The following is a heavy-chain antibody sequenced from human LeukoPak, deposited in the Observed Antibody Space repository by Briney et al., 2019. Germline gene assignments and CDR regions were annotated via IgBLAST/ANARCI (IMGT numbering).Heavy chain of an antibody. CDR3: AKDRSSGYPGDY. D-gene: IGHD3-22*01. V-gene: IGHV3-30*18. CDR1: GFTFSSYG. J-gene: IGHJ4*02. Sequence: VGSLRLSCAASGFTFSSYGMHWVRQAPGKGLEWVAVISYDGSNKYYADSVKGRFTISRDNSKNTLYLQMNSLRAEDTAVYYCAKDRSSGYPGDYWGQGTLVTVSS. CDR2: ISYDGSNK.